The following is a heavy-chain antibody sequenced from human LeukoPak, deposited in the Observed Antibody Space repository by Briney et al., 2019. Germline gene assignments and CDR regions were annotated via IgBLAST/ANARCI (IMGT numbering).Heavy chain of an antibody. D-gene: IGHD3-16*01. CDR1: GGSISSYY. CDR3: ARDRGRYDHVWGSHPGAFDI. CDR2: IYTSGST. J-gene: IGHJ3*02. V-gene: IGHV4-4*07. Sequence: SETLSLTCTVSGGSISSYYWSWIRQPAGKGLEWIGRIYTSGSTNYNPSLKSRVTMSVDTSKNQFSLKLSSVTAADTAVYHCARDRGRYDHVWGSHPGAFDIWGQGIMVTVSS.